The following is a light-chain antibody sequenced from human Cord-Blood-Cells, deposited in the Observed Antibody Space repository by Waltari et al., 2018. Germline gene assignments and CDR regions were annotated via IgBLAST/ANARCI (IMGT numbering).Light chain of an antibody. V-gene: IGLV1-40*01. Sequence: QSVLTQPPSVSGAPGQRVPISCTGSSPNIGAGYDVHWYQQLPGTAPKLLFYGNSNRPSGVPDRFSGSKSGTSASLAITGLQAEDEADYYCQSYDSSLSGSVFGGGTKLTVL. CDR3: QSYDSSLSGSV. J-gene: IGLJ2*01. CDR1: SPNIGAGYD. CDR2: GNS.